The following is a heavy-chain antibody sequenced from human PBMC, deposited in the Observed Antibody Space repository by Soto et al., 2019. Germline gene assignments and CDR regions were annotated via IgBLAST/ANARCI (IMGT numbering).Heavy chain of an antibody. V-gene: IGHV5-51*03. CDR2: IYPGDYDT. J-gene: IGHJ3*02. CDR3: ARRYCSCCSCYYDAFDI. Sequence: EVQLVQSGAEVKKPGESLKISCKGSGYSFTSYWIGWVRQMPGKGLEWMGIIYPGDYDTRYSPSFQGQVTISADKSISTAYLQWSSLKASDTAMYYCARRYCSCCSCYYDAFDIWGQGTMVTVSS. CDR1: GYSFTSYW. D-gene: IGHD2-15*01.